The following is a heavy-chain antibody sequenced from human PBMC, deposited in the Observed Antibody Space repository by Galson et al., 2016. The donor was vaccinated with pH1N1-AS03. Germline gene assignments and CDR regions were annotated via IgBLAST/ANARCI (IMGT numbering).Heavy chain of an antibody. D-gene: IGHD6-13*01. CDR3: AREEGGFGSNWLQTDAFDI. J-gene: IGHJ3*02. CDR1: GFIFTHYS. Sequence: LRLSCAASGFIFTHYSMHWVRQAPGTGLEWVAVMSYEGTTTYYADSVKGRFTISRDNSKNTLYLQMNSLRTEDTALYYCAREEGGFGSNWLQTDAFDIWGQGTMVTVSS. V-gene: IGHV3-30-3*01. CDR2: MSYEGTTT.